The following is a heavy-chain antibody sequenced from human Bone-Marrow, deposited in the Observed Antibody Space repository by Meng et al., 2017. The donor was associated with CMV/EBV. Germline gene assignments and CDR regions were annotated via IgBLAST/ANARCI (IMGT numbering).Heavy chain of an antibody. D-gene: IGHD1-26*01. CDR3: AREGYWAYYFDK. J-gene: IGHJ4*02. Sequence: LSLTCAASGFAFNTHWMHWVRQAPGKGLVWVSRINNDGSSTGYADSVKGRFTISGDNAKNTLYLQMTSLRAEDTAVYYCAREGYWAYYFDKWGQGTLVTVSS. V-gene: IGHV3-74*01. CDR1: GFAFNTHW. CDR2: INNDGSST.